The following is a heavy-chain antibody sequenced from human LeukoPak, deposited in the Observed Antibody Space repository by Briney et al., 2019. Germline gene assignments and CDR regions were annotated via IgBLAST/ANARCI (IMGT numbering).Heavy chain of an antibody. V-gene: IGHV1-2*02. CDR1: GYTFTGYY. CDR3: ARAPYYDILTGIGMGYFDY. CDR2: INPNSGGT. J-gene: IGHJ4*02. Sequence: VASVKVSCKASGYTFTGYYMHWVRQAPGQGLEWMGWINPNSGGTIYAQKFQGRVTMTTDTSTSTAYMELRSLRSDDTAVYYCARAPYYDILTGIGMGYFDYWGQGTLVTVSS. D-gene: IGHD3-9*01.